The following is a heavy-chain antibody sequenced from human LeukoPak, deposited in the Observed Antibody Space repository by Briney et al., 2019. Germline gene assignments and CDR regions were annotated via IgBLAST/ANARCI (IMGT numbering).Heavy chain of an antibody. CDR2: ISSSGSTI. V-gene: IGHV3-48*03. D-gene: IGHD3-22*01. Sequence: PGGSLRLSCAASGFTFSSHEMNWVRQPLGKGLEWVSYISSSGSTIYYADSVKGRFTISRDNAKNSLYLQMNSLKTEDTAVYYCARDNSDSNYWGQGTLVTVSS. CDR3: ARDNSDSNY. J-gene: IGHJ4*02. CDR1: GFTFSSHE.